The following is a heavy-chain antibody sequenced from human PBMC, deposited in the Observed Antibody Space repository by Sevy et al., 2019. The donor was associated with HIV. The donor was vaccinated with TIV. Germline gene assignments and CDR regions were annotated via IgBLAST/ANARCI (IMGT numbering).Heavy chain of an antibody. J-gene: IGHJ4*02. V-gene: IGHV1-46*01. CDR1: GYTFTSYY. Sequence: ASVKVSCKASGYTFTSYYMHWVRQAPGQGLEWMGIINPSGGSTSYAQKFQGRVTMTRDTSTSTVYMELGSLRSEDTAVYYCARGATTRKLGNGLDDCWGQGTLLTVSS. D-gene: IGHD7-27*01. CDR3: ARGATTRKLGNGLDDC. CDR2: INPSGGST.